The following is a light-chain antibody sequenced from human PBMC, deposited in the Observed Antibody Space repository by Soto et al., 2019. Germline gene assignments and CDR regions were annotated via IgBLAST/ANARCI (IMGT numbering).Light chain of an antibody. CDR2: KAS. CDR1: QTISSW. CDR3: KQYKSYSEA. J-gene: IGKJ1*01. Sequence: DIQMTQSASTLSGSVGYRFTITCRASQTISSWLDWYQQKPGKAPKLLIYKASTLKSGIPSRFRGSGSGTEFTLTISSLQPDDFATYYCKQYKSYSEAFGQGTKVDIK. V-gene: IGKV1-5*03.